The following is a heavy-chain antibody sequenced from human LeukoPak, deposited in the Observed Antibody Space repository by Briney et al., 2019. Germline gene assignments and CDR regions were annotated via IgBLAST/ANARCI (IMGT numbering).Heavy chain of an antibody. J-gene: IGHJ6*02. D-gene: IGHD3-10*01. CDR1: GFTFNTYG. CDR3: AKDRVWGGSGSSPPYYYYYYGMDV. Sequence: PGRSLRLSCAASGFTFNTYGMHWVRQAPGKGLEWVAFISSDVSKTYYADSVKGRFTISRDNSKNTLYLQMNSLRAEDTAVYYCAKDRVWGGSGSSPPYYYYYYGMDVWGQGTTVTVSS. V-gene: IGHV3-30*19. CDR2: ISSDVSKT.